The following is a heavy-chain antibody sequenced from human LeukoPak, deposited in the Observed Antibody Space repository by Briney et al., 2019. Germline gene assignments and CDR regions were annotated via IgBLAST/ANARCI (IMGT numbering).Heavy chain of an antibody. CDR3: SNGIYSTSY. D-gene: IGHD6-6*01. CDR2: ITQDGSEA. CDR1: GFTFTSFW. V-gene: IGHV3-7*01. J-gene: IGHJ4*02. Sequence: GGSLRLSCAASGFTFTSFWMAWVRQAPGQGLEGVANITQDGSEAVYADSVRGRFTISRDNAENSLFLQMNSLRAEDTAVYFCSNGIYSTSYWGQGTPVIVSS.